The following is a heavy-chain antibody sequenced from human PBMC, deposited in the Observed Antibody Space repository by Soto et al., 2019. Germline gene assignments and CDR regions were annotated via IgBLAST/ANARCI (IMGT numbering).Heavy chain of an antibody. CDR1: GGTFSTYA. V-gene: IGHV1-69*12. CDR2: IIPIFGTE. CDR3: ARDRPRENYGGNYYYHMDV. D-gene: IGHD4-17*01. Sequence: QVQLVQSGAEVKKPGSSVKVSCKASGGTFSTYAISWVRQAPGQGLEWMGGIIPIFGTEDYAQKFHGRVTITADESTSTAYLELRSLRSEDTAVYFCARDRPRENYGGNYYYHMDVWGQGTTVTVSS. J-gene: IGHJ6*02.